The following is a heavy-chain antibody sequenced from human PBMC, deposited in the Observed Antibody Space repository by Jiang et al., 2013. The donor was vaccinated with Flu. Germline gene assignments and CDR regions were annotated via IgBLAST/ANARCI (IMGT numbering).Heavy chain of an antibody. CDR1: GGSISSSSYY. Sequence: LLKPSETLSLTCTVSGGSISSSSYYWGWIRQPPGKGLEWIGSIYYSGSTYYNPSLKSRVTISVDTSKNQFSLKLSSVTAADTAVYYCARGGYSSSWYYLDYWGQGTLVTVSS. CDR3: ARGGYSSSWYYLDY. CDR2: IYYSGST. J-gene: IGHJ4*02. V-gene: IGHV4-39*01. D-gene: IGHD6-13*01.